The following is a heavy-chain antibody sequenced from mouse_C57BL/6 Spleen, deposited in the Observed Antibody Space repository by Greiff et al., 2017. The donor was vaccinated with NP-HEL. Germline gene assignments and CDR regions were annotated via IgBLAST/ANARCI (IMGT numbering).Heavy chain of an antibody. V-gene: IGHV7-3*01. Sequence: EVKLVESGGGLVQPGGSLSLSCAASGFTFTDYYMSWVRQPPGKALEWLGFIRNKANGYTTEYSASVKGRFTISRDNSQSILYLQMNALRAEDSATYYCARGGSSPWFAYWGQGTLVTVSA. CDR2: IRNKANGYTT. D-gene: IGHD1-1*01. J-gene: IGHJ3*01. CDR1: GFTFTDYY. CDR3: ARGGSSPWFAY.